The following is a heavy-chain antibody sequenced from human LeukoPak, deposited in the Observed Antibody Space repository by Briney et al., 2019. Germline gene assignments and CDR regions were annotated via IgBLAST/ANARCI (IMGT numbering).Heavy chain of an antibody. V-gene: IGHV1-46*01. J-gene: IGHJ4*02. D-gene: IGHD3-22*01. Sequence: GASVKVSCKASGDTFTSYYMHWVRQAPGQGLEWMGIINPSGGSTSYAQKFQGRVTMTRDTSTSTVYMELSSLRSEDTAVYYCARDESSGYYREYYFDYWGQGTLVTVSS. CDR3: ARDESSGYYREYYFDY. CDR1: GDTFTSYY. CDR2: INPSGGST.